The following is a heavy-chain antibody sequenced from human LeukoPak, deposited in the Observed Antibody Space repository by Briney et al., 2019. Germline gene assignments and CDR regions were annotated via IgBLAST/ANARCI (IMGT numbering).Heavy chain of an antibody. Sequence: GSSVKVSCKASGGTFSSYAISWVRQAPGQGLEWMGGIIPIFGTANYAQKFQGRVTITTDESTSTAYMELSSLRSEDTAVYYCARVVGAAYYYYYYYMDVWGKGTTVTVSS. V-gene: IGHV1-69*05. CDR2: IIPIFGTA. CDR1: GGTFSSYA. CDR3: ARVVGAAYYYYYYYMDV. D-gene: IGHD2-15*01. J-gene: IGHJ6*03.